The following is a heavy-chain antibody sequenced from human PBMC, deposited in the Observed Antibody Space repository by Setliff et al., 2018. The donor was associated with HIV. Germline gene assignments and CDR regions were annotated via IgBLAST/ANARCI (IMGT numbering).Heavy chain of an antibody. V-gene: IGHV4-59*02. Sequence: SETLSLTCSVSGGSVNSYHWSWIRQAPGKGLQWIGNVYYRAKTGATTDHNPSLRSRISISLDVSKNQLSLRLRSVTAADTAIYYCARDVAPPLAGDVWSGNGLWGQGTQVTVSS. D-gene: IGHD3-3*01. CDR3: ARDVAPPLAGDVWSGNGL. CDR2: VYYRAKTGATT. CDR1: GGSVNSYH. J-gene: IGHJ4*02.